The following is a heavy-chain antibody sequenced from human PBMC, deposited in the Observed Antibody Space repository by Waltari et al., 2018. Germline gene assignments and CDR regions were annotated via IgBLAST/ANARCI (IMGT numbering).Heavy chain of an antibody. Sequence: QVQLQESGPGLVKPSETLSLTCAVSGYSISSGYYWGWIRQPPGKGLEWIGNIYHSGSTHYNPSLKSRVTISVDTSKNQFSLKLSSVTAADTAVYYCARRAAITAAGPTYYMDVWGKGNTVTVSS. CDR1: GYSISSGYY. J-gene: IGHJ6*03. CDR2: IYHSGST. V-gene: IGHV4-38-2*01. D-gene: IGHD6-13*01. CDR3: ARRAAITAAGPTYYMDV.